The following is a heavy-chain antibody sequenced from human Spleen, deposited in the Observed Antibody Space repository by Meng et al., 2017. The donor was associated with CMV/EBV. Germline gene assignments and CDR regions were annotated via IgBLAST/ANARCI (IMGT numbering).Heavy chain of an antibody. CDR3: AKAPWRFEELYYFDS. Sequence: GGSLRLSCAASGFTFSSYAMHWVRQAPGKGLEWVASIRFDGSNKNYADSVKGRFTISRDNFKSSLSLQMISLRGDDTAMHFCAKAPWRFEELYYFDSWGQGTLVTVSS. CDR2: IRFDGSNK. D-gene: IGHD1-7*01. J-gene: IGHJ4*02. CDR1: GFTFSSYA. V-gene: IGHV3-30*02.